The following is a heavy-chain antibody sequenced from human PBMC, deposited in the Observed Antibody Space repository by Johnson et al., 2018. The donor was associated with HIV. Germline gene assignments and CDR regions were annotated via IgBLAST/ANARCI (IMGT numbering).Heavy chain of an antibody. CDR3: AKETPSSGGTFDI. D-gene: IGHD6-25*01. CDR2: ISNDGSFQ. J-gene: IGHJ3*02. Sequence: QVQLVESGGGVVQPGRSLRLACVTSGFSISNYAMHWVRQAPGKGLEWVAVISNDGSFQYYTDSVKGRFTISRDNSKNTLYLQMNSLRAEYTAVYYCAKETPSSGGTFDIWGQGTMVTVSS. CDR1: GFSISNYA. V-gene: IGHV3-30*04.